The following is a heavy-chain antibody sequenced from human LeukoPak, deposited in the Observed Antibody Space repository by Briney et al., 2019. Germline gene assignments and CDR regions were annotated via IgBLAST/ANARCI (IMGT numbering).Heavy chain of an antibody. D-gene: IGHD3-22*01. CDR3: VKDDSYYYDSSGRDS. J-gene: IGHJ4*02. CDR2: ITSNGDTT. CDR1: GYTFTSYI. V-gene: IGHV3-64D*09. Sequence: TGGSLRLSCSASGYTFTSYIMHWARQAPGKGLEYVSAITSNGDTTYYADSVKGRVTISRDNSKNTLYLQMSSLRAEGTAVYYCVKDDSYYYDSSGRDSWGQGTLVTVSS.